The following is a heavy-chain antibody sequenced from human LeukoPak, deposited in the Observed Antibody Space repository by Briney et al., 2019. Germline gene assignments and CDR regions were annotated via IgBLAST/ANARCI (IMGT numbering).Heavy chain of an antibody. Sequence: GGSLRLSCAASGFTFKSYAMSWVRQAPGKGLEWVSAISGSGGSTYYADSVKGRFTISRDNSKNTLYLQMNSLRAEDTAVYYCAKDQWYSSSYDAFDIWGQGTMVTVSS. CDR3: AKDQWYSSSYDAFDI. CDR2: ISGSGGST. J-gene: IGHJ3*02. CDR1: GFTFKSYA. V-gene: IGHV3-23*01. D-gene: IGHD6-13*01.